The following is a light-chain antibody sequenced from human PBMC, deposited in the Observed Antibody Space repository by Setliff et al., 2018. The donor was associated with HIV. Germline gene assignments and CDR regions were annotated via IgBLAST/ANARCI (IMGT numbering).Light chain of an antibody. CDR1: SRDVGGHNY. CDR2: DVS. Sequence: QSALTQPASVSGSLGQSITMSCTGTSRDVGGHNYVSWYQQHPGKAPKLMIYDVSNRPSGVSNRFSGSKSGSTASLTISGLQAEDGADYYCSSFTSSNIYVFGTGTKVTVL. V-gene: IGLV2-14*03. J-gene: IGLJ1*01. CDR3: SSFTSSNIYV.